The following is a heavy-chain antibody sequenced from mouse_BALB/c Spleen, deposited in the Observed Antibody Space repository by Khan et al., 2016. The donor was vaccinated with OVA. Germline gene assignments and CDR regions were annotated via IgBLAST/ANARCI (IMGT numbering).Heavy chain of an antibody. J-gene: IGHJ3*01. CDR3: ARAFYNGAWFAY. CDR2: IWAGGST. CDR1: GFSLSNYG. Sequence: QVQLKQSGPGLVAPSQTLSITCTVSGFSLSNYGIHWVRQSPGKGLEWLGVIWAGGSTNHNSALMSRLSISKDNSKSQVFLKMNSLQTDDTAMYYCARAFYNGAWFAYWGQGTLVTVPA. V-gene: IGHV2-9*02. D-gene: IGHD1-3*01.